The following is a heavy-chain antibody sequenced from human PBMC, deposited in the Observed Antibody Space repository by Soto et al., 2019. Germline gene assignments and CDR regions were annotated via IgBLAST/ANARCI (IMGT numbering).Heavy chain of an antibody. V-gene: IGHV4-38-2*01. CDR3: TGQDDGMDV. CDR1: GSSLSPYY. CDR2: IFHSGNV. J-gene: IGHJ6*02. Sequence: SETLSLTCAVSGSSLSPYYWGWVRQPPGKGLEWLGSIFHSGNVHYNPSLKSRVILSIDTSKGQFSLNLTAATAADTAVYYCTGQDDGMDVWGQGTTVTVSS.